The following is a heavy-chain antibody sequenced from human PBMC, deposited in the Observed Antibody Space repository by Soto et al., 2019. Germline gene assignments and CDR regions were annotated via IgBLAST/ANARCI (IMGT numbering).Heavy chain of an antibody. D-gene: IGHD2-21*02. J-gene: IGHJ4*02. CDR2: IYYSGSA. V-gene: IGHV4-59*01. Sequence: SETLSLTCTISVASISGFYWGWIWHPPGKGLEWIGNIYYSGSANYDPSLRSRVTISLNTSKNQFSLNLNSVTAADTAIYYCARWTYCGGDCYWLDFWGQGTLVTVS. CDR1: VASISGFY. CDR3: ARWTYCGGDCYWLDF.